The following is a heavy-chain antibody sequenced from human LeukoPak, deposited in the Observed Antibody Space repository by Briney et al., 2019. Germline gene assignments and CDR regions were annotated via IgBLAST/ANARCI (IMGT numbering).Heavy chain of an antibody. CDR1: GYTLTELS. D-gene: IGHD2-2*01. J-gene: IGHJ6*02. Sequence: ASVKVSCKVSGYTLTELSMHWVRQAPGQGLEWMGIINPSGGSTSYAQKFQGRVTMTRDTSASTAYMELSSLRSEDTAVYYCARDFDIVVVPAALLGGMDVWGQGTTVTVSS. CDR2: INPSGGST. CDR3: ARDFDIVVVPAALLGGMDV. V-gene: IGHV1-46*01.